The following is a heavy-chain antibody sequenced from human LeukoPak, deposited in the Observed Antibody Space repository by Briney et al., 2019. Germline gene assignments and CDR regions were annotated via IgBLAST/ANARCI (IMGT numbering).Heavy chain of an antibody. Sequence: SETRPFPCSVSGGSIKDYNWSWIPQPPGKGLEWIAYINDNGHSSYNPAPESGVTISVDTSKNHFSLRLLSVTAADTEVYFCARESADDVRGSFSDYWGQGILVTVSS. CDR1: GGSIKDYN. J-gene: IGHJ4*02. CDR3: ARESADDVRGSFSDY. D-gene: IGHD3-10*01. V-gene: IGHV4-59*12. CDR2: INDNGHS.